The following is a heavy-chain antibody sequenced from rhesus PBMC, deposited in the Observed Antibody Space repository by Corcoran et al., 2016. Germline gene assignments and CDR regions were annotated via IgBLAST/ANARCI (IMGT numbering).Heavy chain of an antibody. D-gene: IGHD4-23*01. Sequence: QVQLQESGPGLVKPSETLSLTCAVSGGSVIISNWWSWIRQPPGKGLEWIGYIRGSSGTTYYNHALKSRVTISTDTSKTPFPLKLSSVTAADTAVYYGARYTVTTIDWGQGVLVTVSS. CDR3: ARYTVTTID. J-gene: IGHJ4*01. CDR1: GGSVIISNW. V-gene: IGHV4-65*01. CDR2: IRGSSGTT.